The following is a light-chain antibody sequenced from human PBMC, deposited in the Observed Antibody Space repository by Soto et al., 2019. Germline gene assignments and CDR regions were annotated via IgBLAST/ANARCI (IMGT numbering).Light chain of an antibody. CDR2: DVS. V-gene: IGLV2-18*02. J-gene: IGLJ1*01. CDR1: SSDFDSSNR. CDR3: SSYTSSSTYV. Sequence: QSALTQPPSVSGSPGQPVTISCTGTSSDFDSSNRVSWYQQPPGTAPKLLISDVSNRPSGVPDRFSGSKSGNTASLTISGLQAEDEADYHCSSYTSSSTYVFGTGTKLTVL.